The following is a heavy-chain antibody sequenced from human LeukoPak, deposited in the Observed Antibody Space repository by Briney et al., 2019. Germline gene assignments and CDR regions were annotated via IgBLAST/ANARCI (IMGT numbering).Heavy chain of an antibody. CDR1: GFTFSSYW. D-gene: IGHD3-22*01. CDR3: ARDHLPTYYYDSSGYSNWFDP. J-gene: IGHJ5*02. V-gene: IGHV3-74*01. CDR2: INSDGSST. Sequence: GGSLRLSCAASGFTFSSYWMHWVRQAPGKGLVWVSRINSDGSSTSYADSVKGRFTISRDNAKNTLYLQMNSLRAEDTAVYYCARDHLPTYYYDSSGYSNWFDPWGQGTLVTVSS.